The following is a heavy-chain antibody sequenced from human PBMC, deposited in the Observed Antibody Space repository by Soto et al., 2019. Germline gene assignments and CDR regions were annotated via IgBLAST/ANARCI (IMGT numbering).Heavy chain of an antibody. V-gene: IGHV1-2*02. CDR3: ARRPMWRQVAQDYGMDV. CDR1: GYPFTGYY. D-gene: IGHD2-15*01. Sequence: QVQLVQSGSEVKKPGASVTVSCKASGYPFTGYYIHWVRQDPGQGPEWMGWVSPKTGETNYVQKFQGRVTMTPETSTSTAYLELTRLRSDDTAVYYCARRPMWRQVAQDYGMDVWGHGTTVTVS. J-gene: IGHJ6*02. CDR2: VSPKTGET.